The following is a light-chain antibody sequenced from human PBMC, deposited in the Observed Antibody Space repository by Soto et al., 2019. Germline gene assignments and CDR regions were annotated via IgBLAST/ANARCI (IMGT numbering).Light chain of an antibody. CDR1: QSVSTNY. CDR2: GAS. CDR3: QQYANSHGT. J-gene: IGKJ1*01. Sequence: ENVMTQSPGTLSLSPGERDTLSCRASQSVSTNYVAWYQQKPGQAPRLLIYGASSRASGIPDRFRGSGSGTDFTLTISRLEPEDFAVYYCQQYANSHGTFGQGTKVELK. V-gene: IGKV3-20*01.